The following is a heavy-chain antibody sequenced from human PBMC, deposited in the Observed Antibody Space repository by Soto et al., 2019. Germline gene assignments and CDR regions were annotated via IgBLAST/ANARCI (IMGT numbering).Heavy chain of an antibody. J-gene: IGHJ4*02. CDR2: IKKDGSET. CDR1: GFTFSNSW. D-gene: IGHD1-26*01. Sequence: EVQLVESGGGVVQPGGSLSLSCVASGFTFSNSWMTWVRQAPGKGLEWVATIKKDGSETYYVDSVKGRFTISRDNAKNSLYLQMNSLRGEDTAVYYCARSTGYYDYWGQGTLVTVSS. CDR3: ARSTGYYDY. V-gene: IGHV3-7*01.